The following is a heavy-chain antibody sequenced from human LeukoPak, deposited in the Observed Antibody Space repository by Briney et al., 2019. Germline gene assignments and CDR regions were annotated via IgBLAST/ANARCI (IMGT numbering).Heavy chain of an antibody. CDR2: ISGSGGTT. D-gene: IGHD5-24*01. V-gene: IGHV3-23*01. CDR1: GFTFSSYG. J-gene: IGHJ4*02. Sequence: GRSLRLSCAASGFTFSSYGMHWVRQAPGKGLEWVAAISGSGGTTYYADSVKGRFTISRDNSKNTLYLQMNSLRAEDTAVYYCANPGYNSPNWGQGTLVTVSS. CDR3: ANPGYNSPN.